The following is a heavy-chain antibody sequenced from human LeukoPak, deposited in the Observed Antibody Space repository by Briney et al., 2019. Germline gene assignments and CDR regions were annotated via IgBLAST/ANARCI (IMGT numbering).Heavy chain of an antibody. CDR2: TYYRSKWYN. J-gene: IGHJ5*02. D-gene: IGHD3-22*01. V-gene: IGHV6-1*01. CDR3: ARDQPETYYYDSSGYYYVNWFDP. Sequence: SQTLSLTCAISGDSVSSNSAAWNWIRQSPSRGLEWLGRTYYRSKWYNDYAVSVKSRITINPDTSKNQFYLQLNSVTPEDTAVYYCARDQPETYYYDSSGYYYVNWFDPWGQGTLVTVSS. CDR1: GDSVSSNSAA.